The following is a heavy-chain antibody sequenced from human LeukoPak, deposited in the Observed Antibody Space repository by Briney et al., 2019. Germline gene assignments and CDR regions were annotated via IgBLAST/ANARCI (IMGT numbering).Heavy chain of an antibody. CDR3: ARDVSGYSYGLGDY. J-gene: IGHJ4*02. V-gene: IGHV3-21*01. CDR2: ISSSSSYI. CDR1: GFTFSSYS. Sequence: PGGSLRLSCAASGFTFSSYSMNWVRQAPGKGLEWVSSISSSSSYISYADSVKGRFTVSRDNAKNSLYLQTNSLRAEDTAMYYCARDVSGYSYGLGDYWGQGTLVTVSS. D-gene: IGHD5-18*01.